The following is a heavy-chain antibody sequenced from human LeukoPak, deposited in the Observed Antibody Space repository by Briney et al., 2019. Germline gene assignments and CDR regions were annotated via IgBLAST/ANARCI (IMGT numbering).Heavy chain of an antibody. CDR1: GITFTIAG. J-gene: IGHJ4*02. V-gene: IGHV3-30*18. CDR2: ISSDGRKI. CDR3: AKDKGNRYFDY. Sequence: GTSLRLSCAASGITFTIAGMHWVRQVPGKGLEWVAVISSDGRKIYYADSGKGRFIISRDTSRNILFLQMNGLRTDDTAIYYCAKDKGNRYFDYWGQGTLVTISS. D-gene: IGHD3-16*02.